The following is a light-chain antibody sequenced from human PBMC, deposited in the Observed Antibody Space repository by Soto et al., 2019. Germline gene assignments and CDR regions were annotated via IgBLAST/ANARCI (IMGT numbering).Light chain of an antibody. V-gene: IGKV3-20*01. CDR1: QSVSSSY. J-gene: IGKJ3*01. Sequence: EVVLTQSPGTLSLSPGERATLSCRASQSVSSSYLAWYQQKPGQAPRLLIYGASSRATGIPDRFSGSGSGTDFALTISRLEPEDFAVYYCQQYGSSPLFGPGTKVAIK. CDR3: QQYGSSPL. CDR2: GAS.